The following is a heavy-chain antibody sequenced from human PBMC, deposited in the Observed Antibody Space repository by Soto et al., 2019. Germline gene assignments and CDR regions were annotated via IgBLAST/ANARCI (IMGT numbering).Heavy chain of an antibody. Sequence: QLQLQESGSGLVKPSQTLSLTCAVSGGSISSGGYSWSGIRQPPGKGLEWIGYLYHSGSTYYNPPLKSRVTISVDRSKNQFSLKLSSVTAADTDVYYCARGQYSSSWDGTAFDYWGQGTLVTVSS. CDR2: LYHSGST. V-gene: IGHV4-30-2*01. CDR1: GGSISSGGYS. D-gene: IGHD6-13*01. J-gene: IGHJ4*02. CDR3: ARGQYSSSWDGTAFDY.